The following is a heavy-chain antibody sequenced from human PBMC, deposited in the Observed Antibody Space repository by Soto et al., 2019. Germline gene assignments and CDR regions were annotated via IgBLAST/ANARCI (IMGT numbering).Heavy chain of an antibody. CDR1: GGAISSGYW. V-gene: IGHV4-4*02. Sequence: QVQLQESGPGLVKPSGTLSLTCAVSGGAISSGYWWSWVRQSPGKGLEWIGEIYHSGGTNYNPSLKSRLTMSVDKSKTQFSLILTSVTAADTAVYYCARVSRDPDVFDPWGQGTLVTVSS. CDR2: IYHSGGT. J-gene: IGHJ5*02. CDR3: ARVSRDPDVFDP.